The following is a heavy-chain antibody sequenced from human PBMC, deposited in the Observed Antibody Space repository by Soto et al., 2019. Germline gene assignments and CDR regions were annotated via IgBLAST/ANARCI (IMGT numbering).Heavy chain of an antibody. Sequence: GASVKVSCKASGYTFTSYGISWVRQAPGQGLEWMGWISAYNGNTNYAQKLQGRVTMTTDTSTSTAYMELRSLRSDDTAVYYCAKGYCSGGSCNFGMTAPDAFDICGQGTMVTVSS. D-gene: IGHD2-15*01. CDR3: AKGYCSGGSCNFGMTAPDAFDI. J-gene: IGHJ3*02. CDR2: ISAYNGNT. V-gene: IGHV1-18*01. CDR1: GYTFTSYG.